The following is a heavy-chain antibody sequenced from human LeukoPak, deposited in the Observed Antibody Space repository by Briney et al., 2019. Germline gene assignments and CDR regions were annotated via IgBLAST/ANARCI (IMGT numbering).Heavy chain of an antibody. V-gene: IGHV4-4*07. J-gene: IGHJ4*02. CDR1: GGSVSSYY. CDR2: IYTSGST. D-gene: IGHD3-22*01. Sequence: SETLSLTCTVSGGSVSSYYWSWIRQPAGKGLEWIGRIYTSGSTNYNPSLKSRVTMSVDTSKRHFSLKLPSVTAADTAVYYCARHSRDSSGYSTGDYWGQGTLVTVSS. CDR3: ARHSRDSSGYSTGDY.